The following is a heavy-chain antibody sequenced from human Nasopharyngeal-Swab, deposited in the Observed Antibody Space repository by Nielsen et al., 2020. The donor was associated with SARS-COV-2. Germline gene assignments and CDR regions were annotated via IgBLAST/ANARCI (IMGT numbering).Heavy chain of an antibody. D-gene: IGHD5/OR15-5a*01. J-gene: IGHJ4*02. V-gene: IGHV3-7*01. Sequence: GESLKISCAASGFTFSRNWMNWVRQAPGKGLERVAHIKQDGSEKYDVDSVKGRFTLSRDNAKNSLYLQMNSLRAEDTAMYYCARVVYGYFDYWGQGTLVTVSS. CDR1: GFTFSRNW. CDR2: IKQDGSEK. CDR3: ARVVYGYFDY.